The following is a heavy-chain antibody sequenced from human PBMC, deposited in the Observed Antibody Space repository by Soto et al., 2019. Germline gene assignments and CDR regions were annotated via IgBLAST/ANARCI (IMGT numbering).Heavy chain of an antibody. CDR2: IYHSGST. Sequence: PSCTLSLTCAVSGCSISSSNWWSWVRQTPGKGLEWIGEIYHSGSTNYNPSLKSRVTISVDKSKNQFSLKLSSVTAADTAVYYCAKAGGSYSSGWYFDYWGQGTLVTVSS. V-gene: IGHV4-4*02. J-gene: IGHJ4*02. CDR3: AKAGGSYSSGWYFDY. CDR1: GCSISSSNW. D-gene: IGHD6-19*01.